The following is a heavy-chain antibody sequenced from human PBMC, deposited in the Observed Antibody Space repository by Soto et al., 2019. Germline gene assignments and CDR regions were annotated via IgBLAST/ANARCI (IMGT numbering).Heavy chain of an antibody. V-gene: IGHV3-48*01. CDR1: GFTFSSYS. Sequence: GGSLRLSCAASGFTFSSYSMNWVRQAPGKGLEWVSYIGSSSSAIYYADSVKGRFTISRDNSKNSVYLQMTSLRAEDTALYYCARGRVDTHIDYWGQGTPVTVYS. J-gene: IGHJ4*02. CDR2: IGSSSSAI. CDR3: ARGRVDTHIDY. D-gene: IGHD5-18*01.